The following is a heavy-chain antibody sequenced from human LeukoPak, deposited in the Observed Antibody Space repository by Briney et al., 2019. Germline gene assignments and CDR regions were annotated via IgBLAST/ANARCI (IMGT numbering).Heavy chain of an antibody. CDR1: GFTFSSYS. V-gene: IGHV3-21*01. CDR3: ARGGVYSTSAVDY. D-gene: IGHD6-6*01. CDR2: ISSSSSYI. Sequence: GGSLRLSCAASGFTFSSYSTNWVRQAPGKGLEWVSSISSSSSYIYYADSVKGRFTISRDNAKNTLYLQMNSLRAEDTAVYYCARGGVYSTSAVDYWGQGTLVTVSS. J-gene: IGHJ4*02.